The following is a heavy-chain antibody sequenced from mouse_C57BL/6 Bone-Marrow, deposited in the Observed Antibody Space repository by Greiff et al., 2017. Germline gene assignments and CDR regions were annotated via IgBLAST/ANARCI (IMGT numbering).Heavy chain of an antibody. Sequence: VQLQQSGAELARPGASVKMSCKASGYTFTSYTMHWVKQRPGQGLEWIGYINPSSGYTKYNQKFKDKATLTADKSSSTAYMQLSSLTSGNSAVYYCARFYYDYDGRFAYWGQGTLVTVSA. V-gene: IGHV1-4*01. CDR3: ARFYYDYDGRFAY. CDR2: INPSSGYT. D-gene: IGHD2-4*01. J-gene: IGHJ3*01. CDR1: GYTFTSYT.